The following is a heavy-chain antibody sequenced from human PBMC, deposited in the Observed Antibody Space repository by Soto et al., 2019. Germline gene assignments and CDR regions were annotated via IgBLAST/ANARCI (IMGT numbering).Heavy chain of an antibody. J-gene: IGHJ4*02. Sequence: PSETLSLTCTVSGGSVSSRNYYGGWIRQPPGKGLEWIGSLFYSGSTYYNPSLKSRVTISVDTSKNQFSLKLSSVTAADTAVYYCARGLGKLRYFDWLPLPDYWGQGTLVTVSS. CDR2: LFYSGST. CDR1: GGSVSSRNYY. V-gene: IGHV4-39*01. CDR3: ARGLGKLRYFDWLPLPDY. D-gene: IGHD3-9*01.